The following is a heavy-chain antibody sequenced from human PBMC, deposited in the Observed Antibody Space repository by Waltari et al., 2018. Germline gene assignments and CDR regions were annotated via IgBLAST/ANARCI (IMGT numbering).Heavy chain of an antibody. CDR3: ARGVPGSWPDYYFDH. Sequence: QVQLVQSGAEVKKPGASVTVSCKASGYTFTHYGISWVRQAPGQGLEWMGWLSVDNGNTNYAQKLQGRVTMTTDTSTSTAYMELRSLGSDDTAVYYCARGVPGSWPDYYFDHWGQGTLVTVSS. D-gene: IGHD3-10*01. V-gene: IGHV1-18*01. J-gene: IGHJ4*02. CDR2: LSVDNGNT. CDR1: GYTFTHYG.